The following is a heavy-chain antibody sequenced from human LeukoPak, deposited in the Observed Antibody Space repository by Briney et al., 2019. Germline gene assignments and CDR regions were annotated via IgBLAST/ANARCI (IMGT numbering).Heavy chain of an antibody. D-gene: IGHD3-9*01. CDR3: ARGYFDDDAFDI. CDR1: GFSLSTSGVG. Sequence: SGPTLVNPTQTLTLTCTLSGFSLSTSGVGVGWIRQPPGKALEWLALIYWNDDKRYSPSLKSRLTITKDTSKNQVVLTMTNMDPVDTATYYCARGYFDDDAFDIWGQGTMVTVSS. CDR2: IYWNDDK. J-gene: IGHJ3*02. V-gene: IGHV2-5*01.